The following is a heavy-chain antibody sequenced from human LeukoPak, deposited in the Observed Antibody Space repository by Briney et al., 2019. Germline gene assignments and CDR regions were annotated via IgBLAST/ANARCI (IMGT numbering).Heavy chain of an antibody. Sequence: PGRSLRLSCAASGFTFSSYAMHWVRQAPGKGLEWVAVISYDGSNKYYADSVKGRFTISRDNSKNTLYLQMNSLRAEDTAVYYCARGGEYGGLSYFDYWGQGTLVTVSS. CDR1: GFTFSSYA. D-gene: IGHD4/OR15-4a*01. V-gene: IGHV3-30*04. CDR3: ARGGEYGGLSYFDY. J-gene: IGHJ4*02. CDR2: ISYDGSNK.